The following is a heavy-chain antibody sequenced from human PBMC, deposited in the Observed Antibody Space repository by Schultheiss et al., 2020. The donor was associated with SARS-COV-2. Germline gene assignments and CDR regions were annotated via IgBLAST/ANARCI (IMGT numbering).Heavy chain of an antibody. CDR3: ARDYYDSGYAFDI. Sequence: SETLSLTCAVYGGSFSGYYWSWIRQPPEKGLEWIGRIYTSGSTNYNPSLKSRVTISVDTSKNQFSLKLSSVTAADTAVYYCARDYYDSGYAFDIWGQGTMVTVSS. CDR1: GGSFSGYY. J-gene: IGHJ3*02. D-gene: IGHD3-22*01. V-gene: IGHV4-59*10. CDR2: IYTSGST.